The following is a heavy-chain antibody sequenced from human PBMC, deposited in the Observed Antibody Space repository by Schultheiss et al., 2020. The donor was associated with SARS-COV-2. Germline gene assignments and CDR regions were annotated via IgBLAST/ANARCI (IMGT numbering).Heavy chain of an antibody. Sequence: GGSLRLSCAASGFAFSSYAMHWVRQAPGKGLEWVSYISSSGSTIYYADSVKGRFTISRDNAKNSLYLQMNSLRAEDTAVYYCARDTEAYTPVFDYYYYGMDVWGQGTTVTVSS. D-gene: IGHD1-14*01. CDR3: ARDTEAYTPVFDYYYYGMDV. CDR2: ISSSGSTI. J-gene: IGHJ6*02. CDR1: GFAFSSYA. V-gene: IGHV3-48*03.